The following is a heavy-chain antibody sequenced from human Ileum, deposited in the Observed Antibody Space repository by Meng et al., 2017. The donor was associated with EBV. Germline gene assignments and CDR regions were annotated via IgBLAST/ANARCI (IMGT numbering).Heavy chain of an antibody. CDR3: ARDCVFSVGATKYDY. J-gene: IGHJ4*02. CDR2: INPGSGNT. V-gene: IGHV1-3*01. D-gene: IGHD1-26*01. CDR1: GYTFTGYA. Sequence: QSHLAQAGAEVNMPGASIKLSCKAAGYTFTGYAIQWVRQDPGQRLEWMGWINPGSGNTKDSQKFQGRVTITKDPSATTVYMDLSSHRSEDTAVFYCARDCVFSVGATKYDYWGQGTLVTVSS.